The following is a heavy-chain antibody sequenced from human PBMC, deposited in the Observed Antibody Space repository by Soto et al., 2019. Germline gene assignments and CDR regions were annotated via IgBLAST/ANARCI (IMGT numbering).Heavy chain of an antibody. V-gene: IGHV1-8*01. J-gene: IGHJ6*03. Sequence: ASVKVSCKASGYTFTSYDINWVRQATGQGLEWMGWMNPNSGNTGYAQKFQGRVTMTRNTSISTAYMELSSLRSEDTAVYYCARGNTIGPAAYYYYYYMDVWGKGTTVTVSS. CDR3: ARGNTIGPAAYYYYYYMDV. CDR2: MNPNSGNT. CDR1: GYTFTSYD. D-gene: IGHD2-2*01.